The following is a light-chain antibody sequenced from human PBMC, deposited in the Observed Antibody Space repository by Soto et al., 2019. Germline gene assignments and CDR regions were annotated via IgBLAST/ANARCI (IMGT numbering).Light chain of an antibody. CDR3: CSYGGGPYV. Sequence: QSALTQPRSVSGSPGQSVAISCTGTSSDVGGYDYVSWFQQHPGKAPKLMIYDVTKRPSGVPDRFSGSKSGNTASLTISGLQAEDEADYYCCSYGGGPYVXGTGTKVPVL. CDR1: SSDVGGYDY. V-gene: IGLV2-11*01. CDR2: DVT. J-gene: IGLJ1*01.